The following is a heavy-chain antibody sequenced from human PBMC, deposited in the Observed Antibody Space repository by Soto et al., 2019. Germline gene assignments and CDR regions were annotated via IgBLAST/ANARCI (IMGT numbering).Heavy chain of an antibody. CDR1: GGSITSHSW. D-gene: IGHD1-26*01. J-gene: IGHJ4*02. Sequence: PSETLSLTCAVSGGSITSHSWWSWVRQPPGKGLEWIGEIHHSGTTNYNPSLKSRVTISIDRSKNQFSLNLSSVTAADTAVYYCARQWGYNFDYWGQGTLVTVS. CDR3: ARQWGYNFDY. V-gene: IGHV4-4*02. CDR2: IHHSGTT.